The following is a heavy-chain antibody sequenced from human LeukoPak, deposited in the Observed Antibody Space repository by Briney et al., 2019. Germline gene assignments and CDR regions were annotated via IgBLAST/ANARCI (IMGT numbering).Heavy chain of an antibody. CDR1: GFTFSSHA. Sequence: PGGSLRLSCAASGFTFSSHAMGWVRQAPGKGLEWLSTIGTSGSRTYYADSVRGRFTISRDNSKNTLYLQMNSLRAEDTAIYYCAKRDYSLAHFDFWGQGTLATVSS. J-gene: IGHJ4*02. CDR2: IGTSGSRT. D-gene: IGHD4-11*01. CDR3: AKRDYSLAHFDF. V-gene: IGHV3-23*01.